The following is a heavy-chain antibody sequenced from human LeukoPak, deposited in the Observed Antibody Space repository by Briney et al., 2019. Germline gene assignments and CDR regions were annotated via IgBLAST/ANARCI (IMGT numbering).Heavy chain of an antibody. D-gene: IGHD7-27*01. CDR3: ARDRDWGANFDY. CDR2: INPNSGGT. CDR1: GYTFTGYY. J-gene: IGHJ4*02. Sequence: ASVKVSCKASGYTFTGYYMHWVRQAPGQGLEWMGWINPNSGGTNYAQKFQGRVTMTRDTSISTAYMELSRLRSDDTAVYYCARDRDWGANFDYWGQGTLVTVSS. V-gene: IGHV1-2*02.